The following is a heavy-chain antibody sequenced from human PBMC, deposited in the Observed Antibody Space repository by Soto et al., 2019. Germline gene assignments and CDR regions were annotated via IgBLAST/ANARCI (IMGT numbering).Heavy chain of an antibody. D-gene: IGHD6-13*01. Sequence: QVQLVESGGGVVQPGRSLRLSCAASGFTFSSYGMHWVRQAPGKGLAWVAVISYDGSNKYYADSVKGRFTISRDNSKNTLYLQMNSLRAEDTAVYYCAKDRIVAGIAAAGWGGYFQHWGQGTLVTVSS. J-gene: IGHJ1*01. V-gene: IGHV3-30*18. CDR1: GFTFSSYG. CDR2: ISYDGSNK. CDR3: AKDRIVAGIAAAGWGGYFQH.